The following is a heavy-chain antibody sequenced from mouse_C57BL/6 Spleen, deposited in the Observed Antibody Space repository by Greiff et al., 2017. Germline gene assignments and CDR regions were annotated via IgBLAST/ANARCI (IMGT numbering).Heavy chain of an antibody. J-gene: IGHJ3*01. Sequence: EVMLVESGGGLVKPGGSLKLSCAASGFTFSDYGMHWVRQAPEKGLEWVAYISRGSSTIYYADTVKGRFTISRDNAKNTLFLQMTSLRSEDTAMYYCARTYYSNPWFAYWGQGTLVTVSA. CDR1: GFTFSDYG. CDR2: ISRGSSTI. D-gene: IGHD2-5*01. V-gene: IGHV5-17*01. CDR3: ARTYYSNPWFAY.